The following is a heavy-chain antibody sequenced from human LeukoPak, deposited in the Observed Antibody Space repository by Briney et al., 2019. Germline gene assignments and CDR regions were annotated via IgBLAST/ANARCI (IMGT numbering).Heavy chain of an antibody. CDR1: GYSISSGYY. Sequence: SETLSLTCTVSGYSISSGYYWGWIRQPPGKGLEWIGSIYHTGSTYYNPSLRSRVTISLDTSKNQFSLKLSSVTASDTALYYCARQSAVAGDLTFDYWGQGTLVTVSS. CDR3: ARQSAVAGDLTFDY. D-gene: IGHD6-19*01. V-gene: IGHV4-38-2*02. J-gene: IGHJ4*02. CDR2: IYHTGST.